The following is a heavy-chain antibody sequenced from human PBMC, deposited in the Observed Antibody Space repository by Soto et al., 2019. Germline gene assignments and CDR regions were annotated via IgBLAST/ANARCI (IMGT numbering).Heavy chain of an antibody. CDR1: GGTFSSYA. V-gene: IGHV1-69*13. CDR2: IIPIFGTA. Sequence: SVKVSCKASGGTFSSYAISWVRQAPGQGLEWMGGIIPIFGTANYAQKFQGRVTITADESTSTAYMELSSLRSEDTAVYYCAILPYVDWGDYYGMDVWGQGTTVTVSS. CDR3: AILPYVDWGDYYGMDV. D-gene: IGHD3-9*01. J-gene: IGHJ6*02.